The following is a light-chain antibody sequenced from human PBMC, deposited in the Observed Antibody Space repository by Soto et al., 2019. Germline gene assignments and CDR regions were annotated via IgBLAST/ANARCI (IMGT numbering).Light chain of an antibody. CDR2: AAS. Sequence: DIQMAQSPSSLSASVGDRVTITCPASQSISSYLNWYQQKPGKAPKLLIYAASSLQSGVPSRFSGSGSGTDCTLTISSLQPEDFATYYCQQSYSTPVTFRQGTRLEIK. CDR3: QQSYSTPVT. J-gene: IGKJ5*01. CDR1: QSISSY. V-gene: IGKV1-39*01.